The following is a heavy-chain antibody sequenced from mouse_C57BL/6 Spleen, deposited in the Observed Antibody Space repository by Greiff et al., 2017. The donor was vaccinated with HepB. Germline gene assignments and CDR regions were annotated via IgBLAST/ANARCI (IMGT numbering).Heavy chain of an antibody. CDR1: GFTFSSYG. CDR3: ARQGGYSNYGDY. CDR2: ISSGGSYT. Sequence: DVMLVESGGDLVKPGGSLKLSCAASGFTFSSYGMSWVRQTPDKRLEWVATISSGGSYTYYPDSVKGRFTISRDNAKNTLYLKMSSLKSEDTAMYYCARQGGYSNYGDYWGQGTTLTVSS. V-gene: IGHV5-6*02. J-gene: IGHJ2*01. D-gene: IGHD2-5*01.